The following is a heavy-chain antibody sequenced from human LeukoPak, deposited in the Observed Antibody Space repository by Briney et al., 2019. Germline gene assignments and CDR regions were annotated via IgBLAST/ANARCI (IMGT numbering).Heavy chain of an antibody. Sequence: SSVKVSCKVSGYTLTELSMHWVRQAPGKGLEWMGGFDPEDGETIYAQKFQGRVTMTEDTSTDTAYMELSSLRSEDTAVYYCATDRVTAAGTAGEMVYWGQGTLLTVSP. J-gene: IGHJ4*02. CDR1: GYTLTELS. V-gene: IGHV1-24*01. CDR3: ATDRVTAAGTAGEMVY. CDR2: FDPEDGET. D-gene: IGHD6-13*01.